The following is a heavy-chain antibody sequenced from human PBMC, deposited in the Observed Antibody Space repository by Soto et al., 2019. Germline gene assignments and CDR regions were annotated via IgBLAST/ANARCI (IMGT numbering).Heavy chain of an antibody. Sequence: QITLKESGPTLVRPAQTLTLTCGFSGFSLSSYGMGVAWIRQPPGKALEWLALIYWDDDKRYSPFLKDRLAISKDTSSNQVVLTITNMDPGDTATYFCAHAGDYDLLTFDHWGPGTLVTVSS. J-gene: IGHJ4*02. CDR2: IYWDDDK. D-gene: IGHD4-17*01. CDR1: GFSLSSYGMG. CDR3: AHAGDYDLLTFDH. V-gene: IGHV2-5*02.